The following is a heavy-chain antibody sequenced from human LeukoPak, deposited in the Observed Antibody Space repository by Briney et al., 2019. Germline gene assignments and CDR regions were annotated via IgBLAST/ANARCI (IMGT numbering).Heavy chain of an antibody. J-gene: IGHJ3*02. Sequence: PSETLSLTCTVSGGSISSSSYYWGWIRQPPGKGLEWIGSIYYSGSTYYNPSLTSRVTISVDTSKNQFSLKLSSVTAADTAVYYCARRDTMIVVVPSGDAFDIWGQGTMVTVSS. V-gene: IGHV4-39*01. CDR3: ARRDTMIVVVPSGDAFDI. D-gene: IGHD3-22*01. CDR2: IYYSGST. CDR1: GGSISSSSYY.